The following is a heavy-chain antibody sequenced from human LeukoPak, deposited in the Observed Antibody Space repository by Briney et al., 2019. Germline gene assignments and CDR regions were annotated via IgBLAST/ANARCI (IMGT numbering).Heavy chain of an antibody. CDR1: DDSFSSHY. V-gene: IGHV4-59*11. D-gene: IGHD4-17*01. J-gene: IGHJ3*02. CDR3: ARDLVTVTKGFDI. CDR2: ISYIGST. Sequence: SETLSLTCAASDDSFSSHYWTWIRQPPGKVLEWIGYISYIGSTNYNPSLKSRVTISIDTSKNQLSLKLSSVTAADTAVYYCARDLVTVTKGFDIWGQGTMVSVSS.